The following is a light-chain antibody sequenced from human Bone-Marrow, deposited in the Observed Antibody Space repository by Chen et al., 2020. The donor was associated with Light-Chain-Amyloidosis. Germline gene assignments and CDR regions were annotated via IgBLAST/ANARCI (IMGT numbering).Light chain of an antibody. CDR2: LAS. V-gene: IGKV2-28*01. CDR3: MQTLQPLRT. J-gene: IGKJ2*01. Sequence: IVMTQSPLSLAVTPGESASISCTSNQSLMQNNGYNFLDWYLQKPGQSPQLLIYLASDRASGFPDRFSGSGSGKDFTLKITSVEADDVGVYFCMQTLQPLRTFGQGTKLEI. CDR1: QSLMQNNGYNF.